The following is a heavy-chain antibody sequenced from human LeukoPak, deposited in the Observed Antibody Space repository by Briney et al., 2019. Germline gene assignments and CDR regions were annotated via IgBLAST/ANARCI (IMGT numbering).Heavy chain of an antibody. CDR3: ARVIAAKTLYYYYYGMDV. CDR1: GGSISSYY. J-gene: IGHJ6*02. CDR2: IYYSGST. Sequence: SETLSLTCTVSGGSISSYYWSWIRQPPGKGLEWIGYIYYSGSTNYNPSLKSRVTISVDTSKNQFSLKLSSVTAADTAVYYCARVIAAKTLYYYYYGMDVWGQGTTVTVSS. D-gene: IGHD2-21*01. V-gene: IGHV4-59*01.